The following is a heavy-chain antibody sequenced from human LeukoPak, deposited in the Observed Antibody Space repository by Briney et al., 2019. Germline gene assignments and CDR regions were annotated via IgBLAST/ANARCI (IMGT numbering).Heavy chain of an antibody. Sequence: SETLSLTCTVSGGSISSYYWSWIRQPPGKGLEWIGYIYYSGSTNYNPSLKSRVTISVDTSKNQFSLKLSSVAAADTAVYYCARVQSIAVATYYFDYWGQGTLVTVSS. CDR1: GGSISSYY. CDR2: IYYSGST. V-gene: IGHV4-59*01. D-gene: IGHD6-19*01. J-gene: IGHJ4*02. CDR3: ARVQSIAVATYYFDY.